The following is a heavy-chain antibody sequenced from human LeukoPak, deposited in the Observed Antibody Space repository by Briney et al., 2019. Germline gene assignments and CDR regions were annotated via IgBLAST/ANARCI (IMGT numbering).Heavy chain of an antibody. CDR3: ARDGGSGYCNSPSCYRPFFDY. CDR2: ISYDGSNE. J-gene: IGHJ4*02. V-gene: IGHV3-30*01. Sequence: GGSLRLSCAASGFTLSGYAMHWVRQAPGKGLEWAAVISYDGSNEYYADSVKGRFTISRDNSKNTLYLQLNSLRAEDTAVYYCARDGGSGYCNSPSCYRPFFDYWGQGTLVTVSS. D-gene: IGHD2-2*02. CDR1: GFTLSGYA.